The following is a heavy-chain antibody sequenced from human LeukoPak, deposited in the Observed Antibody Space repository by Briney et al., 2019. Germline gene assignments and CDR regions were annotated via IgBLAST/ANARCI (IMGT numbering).Heavy chain of an antibody. CDR3: ARGGMIVVVIDY. D-gene: IGHD3-22*01. V-gene: IGHV3-33*08. J-gene: IGHJ4*02. Sequence: GGSLRLSCAASGFTFSSYAMSWVRQAPGKGLEWVAVIWYDGSNKYYADSVKGRFTISRDNSKNTLYLQMNSLRAEDTAVYYCARGGMIVVVIDYWGQGTLVTVSS. CDR1: GFTFSSYA. CDR2: IWYDGSNK.